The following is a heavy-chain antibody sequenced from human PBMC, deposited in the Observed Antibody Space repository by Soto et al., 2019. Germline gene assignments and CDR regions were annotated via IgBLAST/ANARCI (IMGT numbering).Heavy chain of an antibody. Sequence: PGGSLRLSCAAAGFTFRSYSMNWVRQAPGKGLEWVSYISSSSSTIYYADSVKGRFTISRDNAKNSLYLQMNSLRAEDTAVYYCARRTNYYYYMDVWGKGTTVTVSS. CDR2: ISSSSSTI. CDR3: ARRTNYYYYMDV. CDR1: GFTFRSYS. J-gene: IGHJ6*03. V-gene: IGHV3-48*01.